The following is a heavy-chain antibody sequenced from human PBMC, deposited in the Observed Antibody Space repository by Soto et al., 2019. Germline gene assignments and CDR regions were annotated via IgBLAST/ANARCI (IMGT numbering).Heavy chain of an antibody. CDR2: ISAYNGNT. V-gene: IGHV1-18*01. Sequence: ASVKVSCKASGYTFTSYGISWVRQAPGQGLEWMGWISAYNGNTNYAQKLQGRVTMTTDTSTSTAYMELRSRRSDDTAVYYCARGGVYGSSSDMLKGAFDIWGQGTMVTVSS. D-gene: IGHD6-6*01. CDR3: ARGGVYGSSSDMLKGAFDI. CDR1: GYTFTSYG. J-gene: IGHJ3*02.